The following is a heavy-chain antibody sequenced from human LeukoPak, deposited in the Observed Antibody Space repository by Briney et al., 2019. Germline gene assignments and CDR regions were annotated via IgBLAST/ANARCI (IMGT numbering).Heavy chain of an antibody. J-gene: IGHJ5*02. D-gene: IGHD3-10*01. CDR3: AKMATMVRGVPFPFDP. CDR1: GFTFSSYG. Sequence: GGSLRLSCAASGFTFSSYGMHWVRQAPGKGLEWVAFIRYDGSNEYYADSVKGRFTISRDNSKNTLYLQMNSLRAEDTAVYYCAKMATMVRGVPFPFDPWGQGTLVTVSS. V-gene: IGHV3-30*02. CDR2: IRYDGSNE.